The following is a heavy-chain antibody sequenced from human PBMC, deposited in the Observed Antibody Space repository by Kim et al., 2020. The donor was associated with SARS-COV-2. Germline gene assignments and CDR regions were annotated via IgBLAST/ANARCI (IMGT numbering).Heavy chain of an antibody. CDR2: INYSGST. Sequence: SETLSLTCTVSGGSISSSSYYWGWIRQPQGKGLEWIGSINYSGSTYYNPSLKSRATISVDTSNNQFPQKLSPVTAADTPLYYCARPSNYPFYYWGQGTL. D-gene: IGHD4-4*01. V-gene: IGHV4-39*01. CDR1: GGSISSSSYY. CDR3: ARPSNYPFYY. J-gene: IGHJ4*02.